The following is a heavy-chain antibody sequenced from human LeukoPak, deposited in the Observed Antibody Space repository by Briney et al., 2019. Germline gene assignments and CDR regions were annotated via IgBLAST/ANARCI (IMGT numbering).Heavy chain of an antibody. V-gene: IGHV4-59*01. CDR1: GGSIRSYY. D-gene: IGHD3-3*01. CDR3: ARSYDTNFDY. CDR2: IYFSGST. Sequence: SETLSLTCTVSGGSIRSYYWSWIRQPPGKGLEWIGYIYFSGSTSYNPSLKSRVIISVDRSKNQFSLKLSSVAAADTAVYYCARSYDTNFDYWGQGTLVTVSS. J-gene: IGHJ4*02.